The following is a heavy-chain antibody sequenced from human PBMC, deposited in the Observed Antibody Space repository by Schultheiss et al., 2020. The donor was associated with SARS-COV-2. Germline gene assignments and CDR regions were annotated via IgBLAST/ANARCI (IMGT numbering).Heavy chain of an antibody. CDR3: ARQGYGSYAGY. CDR2: INHSGST. D-gene: IGHD3-10*01. V-gene: IGHV4-34*01. CDR1: GGSFSGYY. Sequence: SETLSLTCAVYGGSFSGYYWSWIRQPPGKGLEWIGEINHSGSTNYNPSLKSRVTISVDTSKNQFSLKLSSVTAADTAVYYCARQGYGSYAGYWGQGTLVTVSS. J-gene: IGHJ4*02.